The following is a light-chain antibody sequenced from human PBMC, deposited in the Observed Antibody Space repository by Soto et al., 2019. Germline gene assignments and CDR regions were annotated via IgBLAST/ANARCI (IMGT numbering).Light chain of an antibody. CDR3: QESSSTWT. V-gene: IGKV1-39*01. CDR1: QSISSW. CDR2: GAY. J-gene: IGKJ1*01. Sequence: DIQMTPSPSTLSASVGDRVTITFRASQSISSWLAWYQQKPGKAPELLIYGAYTLHSGVPSRFSGGGSGTHFTLTISSLQPEDFATYYCQESSSTWTFGQGTKVDIK.